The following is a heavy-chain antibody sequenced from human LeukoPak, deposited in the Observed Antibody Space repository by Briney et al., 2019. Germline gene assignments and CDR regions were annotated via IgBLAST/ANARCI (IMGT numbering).Heavy chain of an antibody. CDR1: GFTFSSYD. D-gene: IGHD6-13*01. CDR3: AKATFASSWNLYFDS. CDR2: ISYDESNQ. V-gene: IGHV3-30*18. Sequence: GGSLRLSCAASGFTFSSYDMHWVRQAPGKGLEWVTVISYDESNQYYADSVKGRFTISRDNSKNTLYLQMNSLRAEDTAVYYCAKATFASSWNLYFDSWGQGTLVTVSS. J-gene: IGHJ4*02.